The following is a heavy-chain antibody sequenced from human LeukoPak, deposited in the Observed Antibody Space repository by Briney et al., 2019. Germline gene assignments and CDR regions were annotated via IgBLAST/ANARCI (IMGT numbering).Heavy chain of an antibody. D-gene: IGHD3-3*01. V-gene: IGHV4-34*01. J-gene: IGHJ4*02. CDR1: GGSFIGYY. Sequence: PPETLSLTCADPGGSFIGYYWSWIRQHPGKGLEWIGEINHSGGANYNPSLKSRVTISADTSKRQFSLKLGSVTAADTAVYYCEKVPLRFLEPCDYWGQRTLVTVSS. CDR2: INHSGGA. CDR3: EKVPLRFLEPCDY.